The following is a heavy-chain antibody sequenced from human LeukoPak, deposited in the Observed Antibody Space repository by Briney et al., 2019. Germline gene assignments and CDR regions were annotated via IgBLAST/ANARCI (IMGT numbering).Heavy chain of an antibody. J-gene: IGHJ4*02. Sequence: GGSLRLSCEASGLTFSSYVVIWVRQAPGKGLQWVSAITGGGPTTYYADSVKGRFTISRDNSKNRLYLHKSSLRAEDTGVYYGAKMQGYFGYWGKGNRVPVSS. CDR2: ITGGGPTT. CDR1: GLTFSSYV. CDR3: AKMQGYFGY. V-gene: IGHV3-23*01.